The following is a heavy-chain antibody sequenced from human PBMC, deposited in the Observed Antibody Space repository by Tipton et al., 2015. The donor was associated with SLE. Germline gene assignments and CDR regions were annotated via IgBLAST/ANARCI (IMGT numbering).Heavy chain of an antibody. Sequence: GLVKPSETLSLTCSVSGDSVTSSSYFWGWIRQPPGKGLEWIGEINHSGSTNYNPSLKSRVTISVDTSKNQFSLNMNSLTAADTAVYFCARHGDQLGIYWYFDLWGRGTLVTVSS. V-gene: IGHV4-39*07. CDR1: GDSVTSSSYF. J-gene: IGHJ2*01. CDR3: ARHGDQLGIYWYFDL. CDR2: INHSGST. D-gene: IGHD7-27*01.